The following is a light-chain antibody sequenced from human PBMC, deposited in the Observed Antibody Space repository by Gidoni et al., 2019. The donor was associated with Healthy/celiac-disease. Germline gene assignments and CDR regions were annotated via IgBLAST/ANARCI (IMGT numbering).Light chain of an antibody. V-gene: IGKV2-30*01. CDR1: QSLVYSDGNTY. Sequence: DVVMTQSPHSLPVTLGQPASISCRSSQSLVYSDGNTYLNWFQQRPGQSPRRLMYKVSNRDSVVPDRFSGSGSGTDFTLKISRVEAEDVGVYYCMQGTHWPTTFGQGTKLEIK. CDR3: MQGTHWPTT. CDR2: KVS. J-gene: IGKJ2*01.